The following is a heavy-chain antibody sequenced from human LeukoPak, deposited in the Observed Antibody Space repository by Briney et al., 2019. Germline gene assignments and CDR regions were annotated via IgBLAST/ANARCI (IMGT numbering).Heavy chain of an antibody. D-gene: IGHD6-13*01. V-gene: IGHV1-18*01. J-gene: IGHJ6*02. CDR1: GYTFTSYG. CDR3: ARAPEQQLVYYYYYGMDV. CDR2: ISAYNGNT. Sequence: ASVKVSCKASGYTFTSYGISWVRQAPGQGLEWMGWISAYNGNTNYAQKLQGRVTMTTDTSTSTAYMELRSLRSDDTAVYCCARAPEQQLVYYYYYGMDVWGQGTTVTVSS.